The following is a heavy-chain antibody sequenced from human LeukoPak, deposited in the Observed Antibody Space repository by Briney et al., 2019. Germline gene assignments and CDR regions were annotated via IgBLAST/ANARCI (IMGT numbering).Heavy chain of an antibody. D-gene: IGHD3-10*01. V-gene: IGHV4-59*08. Sequence: PSETLSLTCTVSGGSISSYYWSWIRQPPGKGLEWIGYIYYSGSTNYNPSPKSRVTISVDTSKNQFSLKLSSVTAADTAVYYCARLWFGELSYFGYWGQGTLVTVSS. J-gene: IGHJ4*02. CDR3: ARLWFGELSYFGY. CDR2: IYYSGST. CDR1: GGSISSYY.